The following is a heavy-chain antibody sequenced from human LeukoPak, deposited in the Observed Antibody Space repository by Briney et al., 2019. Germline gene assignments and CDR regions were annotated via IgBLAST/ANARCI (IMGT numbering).Heavy chain of an antibody. J-gene: IGHJ3*02. CDR3: ASLIAATDAFDT. CDR2: IYYSGST. Sequence: PSETLSLTCTVSGGSISSYYWNWVRQPPGKGLEWIGYIYYSGSTNYNPSLKSRVTISVDTSKNQFSLKLSSVAAADTAVYYCASLIAATDAFDTWGQGTMVTVSS. D-gene: IGHD6-13*01. V-gene: IGHV4-59*01. CDR1: GGSISSYY.